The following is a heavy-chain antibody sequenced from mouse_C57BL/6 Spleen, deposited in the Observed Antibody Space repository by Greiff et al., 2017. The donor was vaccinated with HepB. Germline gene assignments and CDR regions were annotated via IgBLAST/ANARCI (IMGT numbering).Heavy chain of an antibody. Sequence: VQLQQSGAELVKPGASVKLSCKASGYTFTSYWMHWVKQRPGQGLEWIGMIHPNSGSTNYNEKFKSKATLTVDKSSSTAYMQLSSLTSEDSAVYYCARSHSNYFAYWGHGTLVTVSA. CDR3: ARSHSNYFAY. J-gene: IGHJ3*01. D-gene: IGHD2-5*01. CDR2: IHPNSGST. V-gene: IGHV1-64*01. CDR1: GYTFTSYW.